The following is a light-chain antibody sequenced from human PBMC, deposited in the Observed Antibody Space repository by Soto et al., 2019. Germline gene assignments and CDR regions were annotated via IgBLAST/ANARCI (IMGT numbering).Light chain of an antibody. CDR2: GAS. CDR3: QQYNNWGT. Sequence: EIVMTQSPATLSVSPGERATLSCRASQSLNSNLAWYQQKPGQAPRLLIYGASTRATGIPARFSGSGSGTEFTLTISNLQSEDFAVYYCQQYNNWGTFGGGTKVEIK. J-gene: IGKJ4*01. CDR1: QSLNSN. V-gene: IGKV3-15*01.